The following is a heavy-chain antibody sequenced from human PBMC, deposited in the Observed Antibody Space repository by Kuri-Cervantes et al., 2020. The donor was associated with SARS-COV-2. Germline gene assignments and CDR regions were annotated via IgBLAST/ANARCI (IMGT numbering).Heavy chain of an antibody. D-gene: IGHD5-24*01. CDR3: ARGPGYNGYYYMDV. V-gene: IGHV3-33*01. CDR2: IWNDGSNK. CDR1: GFSFRSYG. Sequence: GESLKISCAASGFSFRSYGMHWVRQAPGKGLEWVAIIWNDGSNKFYGDSVRGRFTISRDNSKNTLYLQMNSLRAEDTAVYYCARGPGYNGYYYMDVWGNGTTVTVSS. J-gene: IGHJ6*03.